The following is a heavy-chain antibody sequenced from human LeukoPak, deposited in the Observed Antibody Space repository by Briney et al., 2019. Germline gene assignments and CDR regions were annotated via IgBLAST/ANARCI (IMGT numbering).Heavy chain of an antibody. D-gene: IGHD2-2*01. V-gene: IGHV3-7*03. Sequence: GGSLRLSCVASGFTFPNYWMSWVRQAPGKGLEWVANIRQDGSEKFYVDSVKGRFTISRDNDKSSLYLQMNSLRGEDTAVYYCANPFSTPRSNYYIDVWGKGTTVTVSS. J-gene: IGHJ6*03. CDR1: GFTFPNYW. CDR3: ANPFSTPRSNYYIDV. CDR2: IRQDGSEK.